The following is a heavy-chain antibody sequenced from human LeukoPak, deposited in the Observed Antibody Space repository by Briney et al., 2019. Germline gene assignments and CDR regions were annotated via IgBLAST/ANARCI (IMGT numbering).Heavy chain of an antibody. CDR2: IAYDGNNQ. J-gene: IGHJ4*02. D-gene: IGHD1-26*01. V-gene: IGHV3-30*02. CDR1: GFTFSSYG. CDR3: AKDRIGSYWWVDY. Sequence: GGSLRLSCAVSGFTFSSYGMHWVRQAPGKGLEWVAFIAYDGNNQYYADSVKGRFTISRDNSKNTLYLQMNSLRAEDTAVYYCAKDRIGSYWWVDYWGQGTLVTVSS.